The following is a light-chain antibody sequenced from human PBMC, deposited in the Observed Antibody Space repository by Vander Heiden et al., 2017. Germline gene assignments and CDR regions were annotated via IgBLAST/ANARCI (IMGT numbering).Light chain of an antibody. CDR2: GAS. J-gene: IGKJ1*01. CDR3: QQYGSSPRVT. CDR1: QSVSSSY. Sequence: EIVLTQSPGTLSLSPGERATLSYRASQSVSSSYLAWYQQKPGQAPRLLIYGASSRATGIPDRFSGSGSGTDFTLTISRLEPEDFAVYYCQQYGSSPRVTFGQGTKVEIK. V-gene: IGKV3-20*01.